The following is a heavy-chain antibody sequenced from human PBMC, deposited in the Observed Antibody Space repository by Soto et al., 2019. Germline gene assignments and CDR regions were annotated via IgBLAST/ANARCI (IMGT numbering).Heavy chain of an antibody. D-gene: IGHD6-19*01. CDR1: GFTVSSNY. V-gene: IGHV3-53*01. CDR2: IYSGGST. CDR3: ARVDWQWLVLGY. J-gene: IGHJ4*02. Sequence: EVQLVESGGGLIQPGGSLRLSCAASGFTVSSNYMSWVRQAPGKGLEWVSVIYSGGSTYYADSVKGRFTISRDNSKNTRYLQMNSLRAEDTAVYYCARVDWQWLVLGYWGQGTLVTVSS.